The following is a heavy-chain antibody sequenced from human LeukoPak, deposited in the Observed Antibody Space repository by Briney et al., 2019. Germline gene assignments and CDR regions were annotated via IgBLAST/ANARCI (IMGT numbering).Heavy chain of an antibody. CDR1: GGSISSSSYY. CDR2: IYYSGST. D-gene: IGHD5-12*01. CDR3: ARIVASYYFDY. J-gene: IGHJ4*02. V-gene: IGHV4-39*01. Sequence: PSETLSRTCTVSGGSISSSSYYWGWIRQPPGKGLEWIGSIYYSGSTYYNPSLKSRVTISVDTSKNQFSLKLSSVTAADTAVYYCARIVASYYFDYWGQGTLVTVSS.